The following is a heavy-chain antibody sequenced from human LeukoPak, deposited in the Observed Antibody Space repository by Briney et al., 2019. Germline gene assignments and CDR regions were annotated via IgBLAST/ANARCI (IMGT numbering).Heavy chain of an antibody. Sequence: GGSLRLSCAVSGFTFSSYAVSWVRQAPGKGLEWVSSISGSGVATYSADSVKGRFTISRDNSKNTLYLQMNSLRAEDTAVYYCAKDWGYSSSQGYYFDYWGQGTVVTVSS. J-gene: IGHJ4*02. V-gene: IGHV3-23*01. CDR3: AKDWGYSSSQGYYFDY. CDR2: ISGSGVAT. D-gene: IGHD6-13*01. CDR1: GFTFSSYA.